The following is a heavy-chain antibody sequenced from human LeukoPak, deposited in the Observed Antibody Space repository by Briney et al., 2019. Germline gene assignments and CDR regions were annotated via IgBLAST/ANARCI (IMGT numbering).Heavy chain of an antibody. V-gene: IGHV4-31*03. D-gene: IGHD5-24*01. Sequence: SQTLSLTCTVSGGSIGSGNFYWNWIRQHPGRGLEWIGYIYDTGITYYNPSLKSRVTISADTSKKHFSLNLRSVTAADTAVYRCARGRDDYNDAPPPYYYMDVWGKGTTVTVSS. CDR1: GGSIGSGNFY. J-gene: IGHJ6*03. CDR3: ARGRDDYNDAPPPYYYMDV. CDR2: IYDTGIT.